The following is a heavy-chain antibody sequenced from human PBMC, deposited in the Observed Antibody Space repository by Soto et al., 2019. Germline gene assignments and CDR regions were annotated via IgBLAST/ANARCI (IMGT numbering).Heavy chain of an antibody. CDR3: ARGCFGGYDYRGNWFDP. CDR1: GGTFSSYA. V-gene: IGHV1-69*13. J-gene: IGHJ5*02. CDR2: IIPIFGTA. Sequence: SVKVSCKASGGTFSSYAISWVRQAPGQGLEWMGGIIPIFGTANYAQKFQGRVTITADESTSTAYMELSSLRSEDTAVYYCARGCFGGYDYRGNWFDPWGQGTLVTVSS. D-gene: IGHD5-12*01.